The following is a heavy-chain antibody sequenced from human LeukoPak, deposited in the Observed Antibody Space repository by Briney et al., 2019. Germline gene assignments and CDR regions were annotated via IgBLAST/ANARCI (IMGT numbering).Heavy chain of an antibody. J-gene: IGHJ4*02. CDR2: TNSGGTST. D-gene: IGHD2-8*01. CDR3: AKQSYARSLGE. CDR1: GFPFSDFS. V-gene: IGHV3-23*01. Sequence: PGGSLRLPCATSGFPFSDFSMSWVRQAPGKGLERISTTNSGGTSTYYAESVKGRFTISRDNSKNTLYLQMSSLRVEDTAVYYCAKQSYARSLGEGGPGTLVSVSS.